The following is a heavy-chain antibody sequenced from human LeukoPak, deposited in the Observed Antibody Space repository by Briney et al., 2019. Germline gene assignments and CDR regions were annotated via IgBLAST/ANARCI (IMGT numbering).Heavy chain of an antibody. CDR1: GYTFTSYG. Sequence: ASVKVSCTASGYTFTSYGISWVRQAPGQGLEWMGWISAYNGNTNYAQKLQGRVTMTTDTSTSTAYMELRSLRSDDTAVYYCARDRGVRGVIIPDYWGQGTLVTVSS. J-gene: IGHJ4*02. D-gene: IGHD3-10*01. V-gene: IGHV1-18*01. CDR2: ISAYNGNT. CDR3: ARDRGVRGVIIPDY.